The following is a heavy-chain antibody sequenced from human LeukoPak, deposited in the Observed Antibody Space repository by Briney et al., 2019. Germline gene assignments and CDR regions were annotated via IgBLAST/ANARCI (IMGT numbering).Heavy chain of an antibody. CDR3: ARGMYYYDGSGDY. D-gene: IGHD3-22*01. V-gene: IGHV4-59*08. CDR2: IHYSGST. J-gene: IGHJ4*02. Sequence: SETLSLTCSVSGGSISSYYWSWIRQPPGKGLEWIGYIHYSGSTNYNPSLKSRVTISINTSKNQFSLNLTSVTAADTAVYYCARGMYYYDGSGDYWGQGTLVTVSS. CDR1: GGSISSYY.